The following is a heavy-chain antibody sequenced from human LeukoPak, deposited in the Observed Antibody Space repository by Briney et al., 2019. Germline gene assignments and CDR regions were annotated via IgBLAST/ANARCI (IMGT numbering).Heavy chain of an antibody. J-gene: IGHJ5*02. CDR1: GGSVSSSNYY. V-gene: IGHV4-39*07. D-gene: IGHD3-22*01. Sequence: SETVSLTCTVSGGSVSSSNYYWGRIRQPPGKGLEWIGIIYYSGNTFYNPSLKSRVTISVDTSKNQFSLKLSSVTAADTAVYFCARDSRYDSSGHAPWGQGSLVTVSS. CDR2: IYYSGNT. CDR3: ARDSRYDSSGHAP.